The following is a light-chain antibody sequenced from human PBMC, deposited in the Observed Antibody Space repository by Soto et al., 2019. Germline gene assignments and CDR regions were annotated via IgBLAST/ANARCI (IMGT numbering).Light chain of an antibody. Sequence: ELTQPPSVSVAPRQTATITCGGNNIGSRSVHWYQQKSGQAPVLVVFDDSVRPSGIPERISGYNSGNTATLTISGVEAGDEADYYCQVWDTTSDHWMFGGGTKLTVL. J-gene: IGLJ3*02. CDR1: NIGSRS. CDR3: QVWDTTSDHWM. V-gene: IGLV3-21*02. CDR2: DDS.